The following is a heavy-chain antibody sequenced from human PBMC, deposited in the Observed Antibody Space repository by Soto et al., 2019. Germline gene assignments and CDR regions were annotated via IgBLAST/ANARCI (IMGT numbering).Heavy chain of an antibody. V-gene: IGHV1-46*01. CDR2: INPSGGST. D-gene: IGHD5-18*01. J-gene: IGHJ6*02. CDR1: GYTFTSYY. Sequence: VKVSCKASGYTFTSYYMHWVRQAPGQGLEWMGIINPSGGSTSYAQKFQGRVTMTRDTSTSTVYMELSSLRSEDTAVYYCARWVQGRDYYYYYGMDVWGQGTTVTVSS. CDR3: ARWVQGRDYYYYYGMDV.